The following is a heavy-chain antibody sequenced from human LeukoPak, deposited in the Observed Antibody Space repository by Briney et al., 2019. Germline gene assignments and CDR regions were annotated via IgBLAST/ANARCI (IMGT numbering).Heavy chain of an antibody. CDR3: VCSGYCSGGSCYLRYWYFDL. CDR1: GFTFSSYA. D-gene: IGHD2-15*01. J-gene: IGHJ2*01. Sequence: GGSLRLSCTTSGFTFSSYAMTWVRQAPGKGLEWVSSISGSGDSTYYADSVKGRFTISRDNSKNTLYLQVNSLRAEDTAVYYCVCSGYCSGGSCYLRYWYFDLWGRGTLVTVSS. V-gene: IGHV3-23*01. CDR2: ISGSGDST.